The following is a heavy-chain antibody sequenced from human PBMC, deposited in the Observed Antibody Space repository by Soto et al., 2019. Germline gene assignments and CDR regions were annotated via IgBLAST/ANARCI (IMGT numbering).Heavy chain of an antibody. Sequence: QVQLVESGGGVVQPGRSLRLSCAASGFTFSSYGMHWVRQAPGKGLEWVAVIWYDGSNKYYADSVKGRFTISRDNSKNTLYLQRNSLRAEDTAVYYCARDSAYSSSWYALWGQGTLVTVSS. CDR3: ARDSAYSSSWYAL. J-gene: IGHJ4*02. D-gene: IGHD6-13*01. CDR1: GFTFSSYG. V-gene: IGHV3-33*01. CDR2: IWYDGSNK.